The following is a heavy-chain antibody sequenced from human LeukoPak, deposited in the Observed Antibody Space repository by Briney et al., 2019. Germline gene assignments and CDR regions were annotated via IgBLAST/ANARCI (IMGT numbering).Heavy chain of an antibody. V-gene: IGHV3-23*01. D-gene: IGHD6-19*01. CDR3: AKEAGNGWSYFDY. CDR1: GFTFSSYA. Sequence: GGSLRLSCAASGFTFSSYAMSWVRQAPGKGLEWVSGISSIGGSTFYAGSVKGRFTISRDNSKKTVFLQMISLRAEDTAVYHCAKEAGNGWSYFDYWGQGTLVTVSS. CDR2: ISSIGGST. J-gene: IGHJ4*02.